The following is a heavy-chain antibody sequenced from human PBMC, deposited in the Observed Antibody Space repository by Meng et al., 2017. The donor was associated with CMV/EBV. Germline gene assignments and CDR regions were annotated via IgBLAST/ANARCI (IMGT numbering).Heavy chain of an antibody. V-gene: IGHV3-23*01. J-gene: IGHJ4*02. CDR2: ITASGGST. D-gene: IGHD7-27*01. CDR1: EFTFSNYA. Sequence: GESLKISCAASEFTFSNYAMSWVRQAPGRGLAWVSAITASGGSTYYADSVKGRFTVSRDNSKNTLYLQMNSLRAEDTAVYYCARASFWGCDYWGQGTLVTVSS. CDR3: ARASFWGCDY.